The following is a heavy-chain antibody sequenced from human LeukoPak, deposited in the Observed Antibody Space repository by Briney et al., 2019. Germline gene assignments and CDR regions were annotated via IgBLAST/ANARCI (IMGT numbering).Heavy chain of an antibody. J-gene: IGHJ4*02. CDR3: ARGPLGTSAYYVWGSYRPGVDY. V-gene: IGHV4-31*03. CDR1: GGSISSGGYY. Sequence: PSETLSLTCTVSGGSISSGGYYWSWIRQHPGKGLEWIGYIYYSGSTYYNPSLKSRVTISVDTSKNQFSLKLSSVTAADTAVYYCARGPLGTSAYYVWGSYRPGVDYWGQGTLVTVSS. D-gene: IGHD3-16*02. CDR2: IYYSGST.